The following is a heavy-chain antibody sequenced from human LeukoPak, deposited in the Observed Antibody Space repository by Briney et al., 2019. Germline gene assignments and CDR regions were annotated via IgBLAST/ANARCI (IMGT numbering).Heavy chain of an antibody. CDR3: AKDRLTDWLPDY. V-gene: IGHV3-23*01. Sequence: GGSLRLSCAASGFTFGTYAMSWVRQAPGKGLEWVSAISGSDGSIYYADPVKGRFTISRDNSKNTLYLQMNSLRAEDTAVYYCAKDRLTDWLPDYWGEGTLVTVSS. D-gene: IGHD3-9*01. CDR1: GFTFGTYA. J-gene: IGHJ4*02. CDR2: ISGSDGSI.